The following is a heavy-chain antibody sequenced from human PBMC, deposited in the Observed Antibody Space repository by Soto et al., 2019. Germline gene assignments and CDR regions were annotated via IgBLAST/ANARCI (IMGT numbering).Heavy chain of an antibody. J-gene: IGHJ5*02. CDR1: GYTFTSYG. CDR3: ARDYEVRGVIIGLVFDP. D-gene: IGHD3-10*01. V-gene: IGHV1-18*01. Sequence: ASVKVSCKASGYTFTSYGISWVRQAPGQGLEWMGWISAYNGNTNYAQKLQGRVTMTTDTSTSTAYMELRSLRSDDTAVYYCARDYEVRGVIIGLVFDPWGQGTLVTVSS. CDR2: ISAYNGNT.